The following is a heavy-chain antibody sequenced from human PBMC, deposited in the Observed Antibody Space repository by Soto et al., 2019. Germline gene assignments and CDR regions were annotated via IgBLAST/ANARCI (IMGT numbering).Heavy chain of an antibody. CDR1: GDTFSSYS. V-gene: IGHV1-69*02. J-gene: IGHJ4*02. CDR2: IIPIIGIA. CDR3: ARAPYSESYPFDY. D-gene: IGHD1-26*01. Sequence: QVQLVQSGAEVKKPGSSVKVSCKASGDTFSSYSISWVRQAPGQGLEWMGRIIPIIGIANYAQKFQGRVTITADKSTSTAYMEISSLRSEDTGVYYCARAPYSESYPFDYWGQGTMVTVSS.